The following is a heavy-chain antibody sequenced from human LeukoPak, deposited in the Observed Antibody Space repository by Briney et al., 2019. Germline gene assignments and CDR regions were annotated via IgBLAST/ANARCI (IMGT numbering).Heavy chain of an antibody. V-gene: IGHV1-69*04. CDR2: IIPILGIA. CDR3: ARERGIVGARAAFEL. Sequence: SVKVSCKASGGTFSSYTISWVRQAPGQGLEWMGRIIPILGIANYAQKFQGRVTITADKSTSTAYMELSSLRSEDTAVYYCARERGIVGARAAFELWGQGTMVTVSS. D-gene: IGHD1-26*01. J-gene: IGHJ3*01. CDR1: GGTFSSYT.